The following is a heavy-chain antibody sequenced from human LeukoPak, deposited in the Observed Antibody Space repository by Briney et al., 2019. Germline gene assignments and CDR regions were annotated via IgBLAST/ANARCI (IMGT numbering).Heavy chain of an antibody. D-gene: IGHD4-23*01. CDR3: ARDDYGGTDAFDI. J-gene: IGHJ3*02. CDR2: IIPIFGTA. CDR1: GGTFISYA. Sequence: SVKVSCKASGGTFISYAISWVRQAPGQGLEWMGRIIPIFGTANYAQKFQGRVTITTDESTSTAYMELSSLRSEDTAVYYCARDDYGGTDAFDIWGQGTMVTVSS. V-gene: IGHV1-69*05.